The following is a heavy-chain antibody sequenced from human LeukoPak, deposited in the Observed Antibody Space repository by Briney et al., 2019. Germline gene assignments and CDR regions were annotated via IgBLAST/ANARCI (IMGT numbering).Heavy chain of an antibody. V-gene: IGHV1-46*01. CDR2: INPSGGST. CDR3: ARGSYGSDNTYYFYGMDV. J-gene: IGHJ6*04. Sequence: GASVKVSCKASGYTFTSYYMHWVRQVPGQGLEWMGLINPSGGSTYYAQKFLGRVSMTSDTSTNRVYMELSSLRSEDTAIYYCARGSYGSDNTYYFYGMDVWGKGTTVTVSS. D-gene: IGHD3-10*01. CDR1: GYTFTSYY.